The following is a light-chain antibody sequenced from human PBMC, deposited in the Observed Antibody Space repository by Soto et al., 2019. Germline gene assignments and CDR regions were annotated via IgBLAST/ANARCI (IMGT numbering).Light chain of an antibody. J-gene: IGLJ1*01. V-gene: IGLV2-14*01. CDR3: SSFTTYNTRV. Sequence: QSVLTQPASVSGSPGQSIAISCTGTNSDVGAYNFVPWYQQYPGKAPKLIIHEVNNRPSGVSDRFSGSKSGNTASLTISGLQADDEADYYCSSFTTYNTRVFGTGTKVTVL. CDR1: NSDVGAYNF. CDR2: EVN.